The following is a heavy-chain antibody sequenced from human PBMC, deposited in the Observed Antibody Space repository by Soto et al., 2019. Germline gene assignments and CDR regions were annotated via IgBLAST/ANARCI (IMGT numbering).Heavy chain of an antibody. CDR1: GGSISSGGYY. Sequence: QVQLQESGPGLVKPSQTLSLTCTVSGGSISSGGYYWSWIRQHPGKGLEWIGYMFYTGSTYYNPSLKSRVIISVDTSKNQFSLKLSSVPAADTAVYYCARESNDILTGYRAGYFDYWGQGTLVTVSS. V-gene: IGHV4-31*03. CDR3: ARESNDILTGYRAGYFDY. J-gene: IGHJ4*02. CDR2: MFYTGST. D-gene: IGHD3-9*01.